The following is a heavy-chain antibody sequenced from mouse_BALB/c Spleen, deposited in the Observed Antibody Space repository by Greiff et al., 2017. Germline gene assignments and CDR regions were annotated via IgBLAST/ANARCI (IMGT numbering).Heavy chain of an antibody. CDR1: GFNIKDYY. J-gene: IGHJ2*01. CDR3: NRCYGSRSFDY. CDR2: IDPENGDT. D-gene: IGHD1-1*01. Sequence: DVQLQESGAELVRSGASVKLSCTASGFNIKDYYMHWVKQRPEQGLEWIGWIDPENGDTEYAPKFQGKATMTADTSSNTAYLQLSSLTSEDTAVYYCNRCYGSRSFDYWGQGTTLTVSS. V-gene: IGHV14-4*02.